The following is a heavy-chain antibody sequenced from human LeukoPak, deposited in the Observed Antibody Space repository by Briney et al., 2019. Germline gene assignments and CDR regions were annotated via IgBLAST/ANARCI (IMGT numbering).Heavy chain of an antibody. CDR1: GGSFSGYY. J-gene: IGHJ6*02. Sequence: SETLSLTCAVYGGSFSGYYWSWIRQPPGKGLEWIGEINHSGSTNYNPSLKSRATISVDTSKNQFSLKLSSVTAADTAVYYCARAAHSTDMDVWGQGTTVTVSS. D-gene: IGHD6-13*01. CDR2: INHSGST. V-gene: IGHV4-34*01. CDR3: ARAAHSTDMDV.